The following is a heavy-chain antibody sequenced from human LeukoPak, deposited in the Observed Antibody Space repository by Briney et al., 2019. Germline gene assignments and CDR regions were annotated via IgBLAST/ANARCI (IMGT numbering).Heavy chain of an antibody. CDR3: ARDLGYSSGWYDY. CDR1: GGSISNSNW. Sequence: SETLSLTCAVSGGSISNSNWWSWVRQPPGKGLEWIGEIYHSGSTNYNPSLKSRVTISVDKSKNQFSLKLSSVTAADTAVYYCARDLGYSSGWYDYWGQGTLVTVSS. J-gene: IGHJ4*02. V-gene: IGHV4-4*02. D-gene: IGHD6-19*01. CDR2: IYHSGST.